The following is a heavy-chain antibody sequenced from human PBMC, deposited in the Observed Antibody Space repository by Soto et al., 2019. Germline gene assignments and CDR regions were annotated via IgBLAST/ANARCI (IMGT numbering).Heavy chain of an antibody. V-gene: IGHV1-8*01. CDR1: GYTFANYD. CDR2: MNPNCGNT. CDR3: AGGRIQTGWAGFDM. J-gene: IGHJ3*02. D-gene: IGHD3-16*01. Sequence: QVQLVQSGAEVTKPGASVKVSCRASGYTFANYDSNWVRQATGPGLEWMGWMNPNCGNTGYVQKFQGRVTMTRNPSISTAYMELSSLRTEDKAVYYCAGGRIQTGWAGFDMWGQGTMVTVSS.